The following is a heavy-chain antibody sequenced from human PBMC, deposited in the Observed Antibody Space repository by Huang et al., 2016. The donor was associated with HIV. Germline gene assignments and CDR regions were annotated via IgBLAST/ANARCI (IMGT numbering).Heavy chain of an antibody. J-gene: IGHJ3*02. CDR1: GFTFSKSW. CDR3: ARGRQACDI. Sequence: EVQLVESGGGLVQPGGSLRLSCVASGFTFSKSWMSWVRQAPGKGVEGGDNINGSEKYYVDSVKGRFTIARDNAKNSLYLQMNGLRAADTAVYFCARGRQACDIWGQGTKVTVSS. CDR2: INGSEK. V-gene: IGHV3-7*01.